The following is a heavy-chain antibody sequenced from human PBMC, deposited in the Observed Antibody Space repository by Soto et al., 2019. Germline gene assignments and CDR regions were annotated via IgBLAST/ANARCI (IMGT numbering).Heavy chain of an antibody. CDR1: GFTFSSYG. J-gene: IGHJ6*02. CDR3: TKRRNVLRFLEWSSGMEV. CDR2: ISDDGSNK. Sequence: EGSLRLSYAASGFTFSSYGMHWVRQAPGKGLEWVAFISDDGSNKYYADSMKGRFTMSRDNSKSTLYLQMSSLRVEDTAVYYCTKRRNVLRFLEWSSGMEVWGQGT. V-gene: IGHV3-30*18. D-gene: IGHD3-3*01.